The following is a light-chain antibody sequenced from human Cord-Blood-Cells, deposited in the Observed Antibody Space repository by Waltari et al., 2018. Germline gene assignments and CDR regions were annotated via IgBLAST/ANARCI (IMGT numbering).Light chain of an antibody. V-gene: IGKV3-11*01. Sequence: EIVLTQSPATLSLSQGERATLSCSASQSVSSYLAWYQQKPGQAPRRLIYDASNSATGSPARFVCRGSGTDCTRSIGGLEPEDFAVYYCQQRSNWYSFGQGTNLEIK. CDR1: QSVSSY. CDR3: QQRSNWYS. CDR2: DAS. J-gene: IGKJ2*03.